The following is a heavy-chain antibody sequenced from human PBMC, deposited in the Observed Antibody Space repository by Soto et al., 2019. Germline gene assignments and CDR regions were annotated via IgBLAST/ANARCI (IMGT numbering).Heavy chain of an antibody. J-gene: IGHJ5*02. CDR1: GFRFNSYW. Sequence: EVHLVESGGGLVQPGGSLRLSCAASGFRFNSYWMTWVRQAPGKGLEWVANIKPDGREKYYVASVKGRFTISRDNGKNLLYLQMDSLTPDDTAGYYCAGDGVRNGAYNGWLDPWGQGTLVTVSS. CDR2: IKPDGREK. CDR3: AGDGVRNGAYNGWLDP. D-gene: IGHD3-16*01. V-gene: IGHV3-7*03.